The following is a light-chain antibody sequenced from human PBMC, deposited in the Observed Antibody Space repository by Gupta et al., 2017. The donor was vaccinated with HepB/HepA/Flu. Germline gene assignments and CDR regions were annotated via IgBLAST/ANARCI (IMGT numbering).Light chain of an antibody. CDR3: QQYYSYPWT. CDR2: AAS. J-gene: IGKJ1*01. V-gene: IGKV1-8*01. CDR1: QGISSY. Sequence: AIRMTQSPSSFSSSTGDRVTITCRANQGISSYLAWYQQKPGKAPKLLNYAASTLQSGVPSRFSGSGSRTDFTLTISCLQYEDFANYYYQQYYSYPWTFGQGTKVEIK.